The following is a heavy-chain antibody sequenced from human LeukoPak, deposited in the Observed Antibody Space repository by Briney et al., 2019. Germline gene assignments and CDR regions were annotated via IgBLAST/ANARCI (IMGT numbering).Heavy chain of an antibody. J-gene: IGHJ4*02. CDR2: ISYDGSHK. V-gene: IGHV3-30*18. Sequence: GGSLRLSCAASGFTFSGYGMHWVRQAPGKGLEWVAVISYDGSHKYYADSVKGRFTISRDSSKNTLYLQMNSLRAEDTAVHYCAKDSCGGDCYSFDYWGQGTPVTVSS. CDR3: AKDSCGGDCYSFDY. CDR1: GFTFSGYG. D-gene: IGHD2-21*02.